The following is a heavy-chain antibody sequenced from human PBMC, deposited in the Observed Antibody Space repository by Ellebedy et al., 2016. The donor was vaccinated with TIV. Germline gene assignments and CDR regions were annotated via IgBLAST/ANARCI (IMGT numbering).Heavy chain of an antibody. J-gene: IGHJ4*02. D-gene: IGHD6-19*01. CDR2: VHYDDEK. Sequence: SGPTLVKPTQTLTLTCTFSGFSLDTFEVGVGWIRQPPGKTLEWLAVVHYDDEKNYSPSLNGRPTIRKDTSRNQVVLTVTNVGPADTATYYCAHRRRIFNNGWHFEVWGQGALVTVSS. CDR1: GFSLDTFEVG. V-gene: IGHV2-5*02. CDR3: AHRRRIFNNGWHFEV.